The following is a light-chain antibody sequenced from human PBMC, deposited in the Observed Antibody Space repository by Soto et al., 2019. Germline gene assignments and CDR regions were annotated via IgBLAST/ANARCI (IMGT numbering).Light chain of an antibody. CDR2: EVS. CDR3: SSFVGSPVV. J-gene: IGLJ2*01. CDR1: SSDVGDYNY. Sequence: QSAPTQPPSASGSPGQSVTIPCTGTSSDVGDYNYVSWYQQHPGKVPKLLIYEVSKRPSGVPDRFSGSKSGNTASLTVSGLQAEDVADYYCSSFVGSPVVFGGGTKVTVL. V-gene: IGLV2-8*01.